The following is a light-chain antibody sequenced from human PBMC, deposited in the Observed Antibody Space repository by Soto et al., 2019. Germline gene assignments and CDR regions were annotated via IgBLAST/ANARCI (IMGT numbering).Light chain of an antibody. CDR1: QSVSSN. CDR2: GAS. Sequence: EIVMTQSPATLPVSPGERATLSCRASQSVSSNLAWYQQKPGQAPRLLIYGASTRATGIPARFSGSGSGTEFTLTISSLQSEDFAVYYCQQYNNWPHVTFGQGTKVDIK. J-gene: IGKJ1*01. CDR3: QQYNNWPHVT. V-gene: IGKV3-15*01.